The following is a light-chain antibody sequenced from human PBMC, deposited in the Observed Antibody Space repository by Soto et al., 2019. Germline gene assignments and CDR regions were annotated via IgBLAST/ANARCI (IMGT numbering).Light chain of an antibody. CDR1: SSDVGGYNY. CDR3: SSYAGSNNTYV. CDR2: EVS. V-gene: IGLV2-8*01. Sequence: QSALTQPPSASWSPGQSVTISCTGTSSDVGGYNYVSWYQQHPGKAPKLMIYEVSKRPSGVPDRFSGSKSGNTASLTVSGLQAEDEADYYCSSYAGSNNTYVFRTGTKVTVL. J-gene: IGLJ1*01.